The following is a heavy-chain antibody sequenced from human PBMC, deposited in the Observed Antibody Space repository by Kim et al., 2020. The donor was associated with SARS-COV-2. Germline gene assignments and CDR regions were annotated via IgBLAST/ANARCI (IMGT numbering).Heavy chain of an antibody. CDR1: GFTFSSYA. Sequence: GGSLRLSCAASGFTFSSYAMSWVRQAPGKGLEWVSAISGSGGSTYYADSVKGRFTISRDNSKNTLYLQMNSLRAEDTAVYYCAKDKVFLLTLGDYFDYWGQGTLVTVSS. V-gene: IGHV3-23*01. CDR2: ISGSGGST. CDR3: AKDKVFLLTLGDYFDY. D-gene: IGHD3-10*01. J-gene: IGHJ4*02.